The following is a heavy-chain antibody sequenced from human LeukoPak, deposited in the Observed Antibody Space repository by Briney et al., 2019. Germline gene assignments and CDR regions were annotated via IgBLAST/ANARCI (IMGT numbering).Heavy chain of an antibody. CDR3: AKPMVRGTNWFDP. Sequence: GGSLRLSCVGSGFSFSTYDMGWVRQTPGKGLEWVSAISTTGGYTEDADSVKGRFTISRDNSQNTLFLQMHSLRAEDTAVYYCAKPMVRGTNWFDPWGQGTLVTVSS. J-gene: IGHJ5*02. CDR2: ISTTGGYT. V-gene: IGHV3-23*01. CDR1: GFSFSTYD. D-gene: IGHD3-10*01.